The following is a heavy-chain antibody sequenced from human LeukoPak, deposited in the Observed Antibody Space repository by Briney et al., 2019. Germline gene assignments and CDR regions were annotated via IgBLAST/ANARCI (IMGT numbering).Heavy chain of an antibody. Sequence: GGSLRLSCAASGFTFSSYGMHWVRQAPGKGLEWVAVISYDGSNKYYADSVKGRFTISRDNSKNTLYLQMNSLRAEDTAVYYCARDLGSGSGWYFYYYGMDVWGQGTTVTVSS. CDR2: ISYDGSNK. CDR3: ARDLGSGSGWYFYYYGMDV. CDR1: GFTFSSYG. D-gene: IGHD6-19*01. V-gene: IGHV3-30*03. J-gene: IGHJ6*02.